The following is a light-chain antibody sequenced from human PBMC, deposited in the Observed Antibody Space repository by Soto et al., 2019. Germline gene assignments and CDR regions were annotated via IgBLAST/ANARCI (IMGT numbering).Light chain of an antibody. V-gene: IGKV3-11*01. CDR2: DAP. J-gene: IGKJ5*01. CDR1: QSVSSN. CDR3: QQRSNWPPIT. Sequence: EIVLTQSPGTLSLSPGERATLSCRASQSVSSNFLAWYQEKPGQAPRLLIYDAPNRATGIPARFSGSGSGTDFTLTISSLEPEDFAVYYCQQRSNWPPITFGQGTRLEIK.